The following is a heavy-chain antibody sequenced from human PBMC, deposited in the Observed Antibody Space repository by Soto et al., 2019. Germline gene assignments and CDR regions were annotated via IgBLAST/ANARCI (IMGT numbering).Heavy chain of an antibody. J-gene: IGHJ4*02. V-gene: IGHV1-18*01. CDR1: GYTFTSYG. CDR2: INAYNGNT. CDR3: ARVRGWLQLMY. D-gene: IGHD5-12*01. Sequence: QVQLVQSGAEVKKPGASVKVSCKASGYTFTSYGISWVRQSPGQGLEWMGWINAYNGNTNYAQKLQGRVTMTTDTTTSTADMELRSLRSDDTAVYCCARVRGWLQLMYWGQGTLVTVSS.